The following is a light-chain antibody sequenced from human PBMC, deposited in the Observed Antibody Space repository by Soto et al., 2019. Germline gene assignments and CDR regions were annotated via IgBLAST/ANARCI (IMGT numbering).Light chain of an antibody. CDR2: GTS. Sequence: EIVLTQSPATVSLSPVERATLSCRASQYVNIYLAWYQQKPGQAPRLLIYGTSTRATGIPARFSGSGSGTEFTLTISSLQSEDFAVYYCQQYNNWPLTFGGGTKVAIK. CDR1: QYVNIY. V-gene: IGKV3-15*01. J-gene: IGKJ4*01. CDR3: QQYNNWPLT.